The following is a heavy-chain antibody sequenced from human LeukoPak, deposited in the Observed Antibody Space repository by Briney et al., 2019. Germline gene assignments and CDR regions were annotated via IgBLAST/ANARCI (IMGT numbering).Heavy chain of an antibody. CDR2: INHSGST. CDR3: ARHVSSWYGSKLTYYFDY. Sequence: SETLSLTCAVYGGSFSGYYWSWIRQPPGKGLEWIGEINHSGSTNYNPSLKSRVTISVDTSKNQFSLKLSSVTAADTAVYYCARHVSSWYGSKLTYYFDYWGQGTLVTVSS. D-gene: IGHD6-13*01. V-gene: IGHV4-34*01. J-gene: IGHJ4*02. CDR1: GGSFSGYY.